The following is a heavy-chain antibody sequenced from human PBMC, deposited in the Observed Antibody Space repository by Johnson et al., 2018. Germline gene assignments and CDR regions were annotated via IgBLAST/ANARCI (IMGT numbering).Heavy chain of an antibody. J-gene: IGHJ1*01. CDR3: AKKDSGPTECFQH. CDR2: ISYDGSNK. D-gene: IGHD2-15*01. V-gene: IGHV3-30*18. Sequence: QVQLVESGGGVVQPGRSLRLSCAASGFTFSSYGMHWVRQAPGKGLEWVAVISYDGSNKYYADSVKGRFTISRDNSKNTVYLQLNSLRAEDTAVYFCAKKDSGPTECFQHWGLCTLVTVSS. CDR1: GFTFSSYG.